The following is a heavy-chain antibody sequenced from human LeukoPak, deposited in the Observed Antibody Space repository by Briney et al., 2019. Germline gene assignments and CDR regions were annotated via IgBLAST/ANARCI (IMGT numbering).Heavy chain of an antibody. CDR2: IYYSGST. Sequence: SETLSLTCTVSGGSISSYYWSWIRQPPGKGLEWIGYIYYSGSTNYNPSLKSRVTISVDTSKNQFSLKLSSVTATDTAVYYCARYSYSSSWYWFDPWGQGTLVTVSS. D-gene: IGHD6-13*01. V-gene: IGHV4-59*01. CDR1: GGSISSYY. J-gene: IGHJ5*02. CDR3: ARYSYSSSWYWFDP.